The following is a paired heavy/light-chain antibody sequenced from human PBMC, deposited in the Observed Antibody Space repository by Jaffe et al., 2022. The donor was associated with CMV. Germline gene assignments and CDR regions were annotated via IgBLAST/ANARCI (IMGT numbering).Heavy chain of an antibody. J-gene: IGHJ6*03. V-gene: IGHV3-21*04. Sequence: EVQLVESGGGLVKPGGSLRLSCAASGFTFRTYTMNWVRQAPGKGLEWVSSVRNSNDYIYYADSVKGRFIISRDNAKDSLYLEMNSLRAEDTAIYYCVRGGPSDTTALSWGPRSHYYYYYLDVWGKGTTVTVSS. CDR2: VRNSNDYI. CDR1: GFTFRTYT. D-gene: IGHD1-1*01. CDR3: VRGGPSDTTALSWGPRSHYYYYYLDV.
Light chain of an antibody. J-gene: IGLJ3*02. CDR1: SSDIGSYNF. CDR2: DVV. V-gene: IGLV2-14*01. Sequence: QSALTQPASVSGSPGQSITVSCTGTSSDIGSYNFVSWYQQHPGRAPRLLIFDVVNRPLGVSHRFSGSKSDNTASLTISGLQAEDEADYYCCSYTSDTTWVFGGGTKVTVL. CDR3: CSYTSDTTWV.